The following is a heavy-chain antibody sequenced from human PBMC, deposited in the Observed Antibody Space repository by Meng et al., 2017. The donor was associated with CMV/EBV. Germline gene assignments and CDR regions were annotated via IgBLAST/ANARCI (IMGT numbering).Heavy chain of an antibody. CDR3: ARGPMVRGVIGYYYYGMDV. Sequence: LRPSCTVSGGSTSSGDYYWSWTRQPPGKGLEWIGYIYYSGSTYYNPSLKSRVTISVDTSKNQFSLKLSSVTAADTAVYYCARGPMVRGVIGYYYYGMDVWGQGTTVTVSS. CDR1: GGSTSSGDYY. CDR2: IYYSGST. V-gene: IGHV4-30-4*08. D-gene: IGHD3-10*01. J-gene: IGHJ6*02.